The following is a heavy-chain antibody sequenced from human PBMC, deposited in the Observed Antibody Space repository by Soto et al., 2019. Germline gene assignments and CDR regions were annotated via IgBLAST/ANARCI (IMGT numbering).Heavy chain of an antibody. V-gene: IGHV6-1*01. D-gene: IGHD5-18*01. CDR1: GDIVSSNNAA. CDR3: ARVDTSMVRFDY. Sequence: PSQTLSLTCAISGDIVSSNNAAWTWIRQSPSRGLEWLGRTYYRSKWYSDHTVSVKSRITINPDTPKNQFSLQLNSVTPEDTAVYYCARVDTSMVRFDYWGQGTLVTSPQ. CDR2: TYYRSKWYS. J-gene: IGHJ4*02.